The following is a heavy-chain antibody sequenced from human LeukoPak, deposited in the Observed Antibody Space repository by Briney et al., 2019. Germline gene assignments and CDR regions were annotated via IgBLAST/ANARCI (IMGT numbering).Heavy chain of an antibody. V-gene: IGHV4-39*07. J-gene: IGHJ4*02. Sequence: SETLSLTCTVSGGSISSSSYYWGWIRQPPGKGLEWIGSIYYSGSTYYNPSLKSRVTISVDTSKNQFSLKLSSVTAADTAVYYCASKPYSSSWAPFDYWGQGTLVTVSS. CDR2: IYYSGST. CDR3: ASKPYSSSWAPFDY. D-gene: IGHD6-13*01. CDR1: GGSISSSSYY.